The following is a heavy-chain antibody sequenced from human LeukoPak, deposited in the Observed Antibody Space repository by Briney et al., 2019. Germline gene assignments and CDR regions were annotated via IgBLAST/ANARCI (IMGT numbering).Heavy chain of an antibody. D-gene: IGHD3-10*01. Sequence: SETLSLTCTVSGGSISSSSYYWGWIRQPPGKGLEWIGSIYYSGSTYYNPSLKSRVTISVDTSKNQFSLKLSPVTAADTAVYYCASSITMVRGVINKFDYWGQGTLVTVSS. CDR2: IYYSGST. J-gene: IGHJ4*02. CDR1: GGSISSSSYY. CDR3: ASSITMVRGVINKFDY. V-gene: IGHV4-39*01.